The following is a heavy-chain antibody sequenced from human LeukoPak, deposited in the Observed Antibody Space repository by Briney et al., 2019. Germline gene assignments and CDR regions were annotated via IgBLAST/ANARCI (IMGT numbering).Heavy chain of an antibody. V-gene: IGHV4-39*07. J-gene: IGHJ4*02. CDR3: ATYADYGSGRTN. Sequence: SETLSLTCGVSGVSISSYSYYYGWIRQPPGKGLEWIGSIFYSGSTYHNPSLQSRVTISLDTSKNQVSLKLNSVTAADTAVYYCATYADYGSGRTNWGQGTLVTVSS. CDR1: GVSISSYSYY. D-gene: IGHD3-10*01. CDR2: IFYSGST.